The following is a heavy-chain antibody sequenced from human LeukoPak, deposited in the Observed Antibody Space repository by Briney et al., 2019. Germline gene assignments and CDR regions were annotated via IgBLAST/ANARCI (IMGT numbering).Heavy chain of an antibody. CDR2: INSDGRST. Sequence: PGGSLRLSCAASGFSFGTYWMHWVRQAPGKGLVWVSRINSDGRSTRYADSVKGRYTISRDNAKKTLYLQMNSLRAEDTAVYYCARVAGGDGDPCDYWGQGTLVTVSS. CDR3: ARVAGGDGDPCDY. CDR1: GFSFGTYW. D-gene: IGHD3-16*01. V-gene: IGHV3-74*01. J-gene: IGHJ4*02.